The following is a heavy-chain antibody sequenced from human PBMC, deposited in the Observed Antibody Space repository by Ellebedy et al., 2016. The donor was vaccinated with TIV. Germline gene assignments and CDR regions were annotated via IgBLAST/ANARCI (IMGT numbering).Heavy chain of an antibody. CDR1: GYRFDSYA. CDR2: ISTYNGKT. CDR3: ARGWRNYYDSSGYFDY. D-gene: IGHD3-22*01. V-gene: IGHV1-18*01. J-gene: IGHJ4*02. Sequence: AASVKVSCKASGYRFDSYALTWVREAPGQGLEWMGWISTYNGKTNYAQNFQGRVTLTTDTSTSTAYMELRSLRSDDTAVYFCARGWRNYYDSSGYFDYWGQGTLVTVSS.